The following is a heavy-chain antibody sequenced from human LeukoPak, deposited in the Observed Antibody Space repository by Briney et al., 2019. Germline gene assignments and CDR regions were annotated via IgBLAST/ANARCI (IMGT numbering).Heavy chain of an antibody. D-gene: IGHD3-22*01. Sequence: SVKVSCKASGGTFSSYAISWVRQAPGQGLEWMGGIIPIFGTANYAQKFQGRVTITADESTCTAYMELSSLRSEDTAVYYCAIHEYYYDSSGYSHFDYWGQGTLVTVSS. J-gene: IGHJ4*02. CDR1: GGTFSSYA. CDR3: AIHEYYYDSSGYSHFDY. V-gene: IGHV1-69*13. CDR2: IIPIFGTA.